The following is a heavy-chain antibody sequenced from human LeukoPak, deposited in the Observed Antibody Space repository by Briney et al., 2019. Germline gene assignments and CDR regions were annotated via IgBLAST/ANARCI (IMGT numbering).Heavy chain of an antibody. V-gene: IGHV3-30*18. CDR2: ISFSGVVK. CDR3: SKDAAVVTSGIAASSHEY. Sequence: GGSLTLSCTASGYTFSDYGMHWVRHAPGKGLEWLSVISFSGVVKLYADSVKGRFITSRDNSTNTVYLQMNNLADAETAVYYCSKDAAVVTSGIAASSHEYWGQGTLVIVSS. D-gene: IGHD6-25*01. CDR1: GYTFSDYG. J-gene: IGHJ4*02.